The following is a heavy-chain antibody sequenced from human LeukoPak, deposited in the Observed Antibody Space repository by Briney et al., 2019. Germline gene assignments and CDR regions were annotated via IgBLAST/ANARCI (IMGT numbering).Heavy chain of an antibody. CDR1: GFTFSSYG. J-gene: IGHJ4*02. CDR2: ISYDGSNK. V-gene: IGHV3-30*18. CDR3: AKKLGEFYYGSGSTVDY. Sequence: GGSLRLSCAASGFTFSSYGMRWVRQAPGKGLEWVAVISYDGSNKYYADSVKGRFTISRDNSKNTLYLQMNSLRAEDTAVYYCAKKLGEFYYGSGSTVDYWGQGTLVTVSS. D-gene: IGHD3-10*01.